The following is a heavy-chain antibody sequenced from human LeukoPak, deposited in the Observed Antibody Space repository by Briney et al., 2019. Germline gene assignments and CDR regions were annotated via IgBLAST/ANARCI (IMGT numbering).Heavy chain of an antibody. V-gene: IGHV1-8*03. J-gene: IGHJ6*03. CDR1: GYTFTSYG. CDR2: MNPNSGNT. CDR3: ARCGVVPAGYYYYMDV. Sequence: GASVKVSCKASGYTFTSYGISWVRQATGQGLEWMGWMNPNSGNTGYAQKFQGRVTITRNTSISTAYMELSSLRSEDTAVYYCARCGVVPAGYYYYMDVWGKGTTVTVSS. D-gene: IGHD2-2*01.